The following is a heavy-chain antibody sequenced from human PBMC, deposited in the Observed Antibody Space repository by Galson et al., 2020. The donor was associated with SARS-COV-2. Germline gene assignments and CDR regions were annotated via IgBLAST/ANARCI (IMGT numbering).Heavy chain of an antibody. Sequence: ASETLSLTCPVSGGSISRGGYYWSWIRQHPGKGLEWIGYSYFNGHTFYNPSLRGRVIISLDTSKNQFSLKLSSVTAADTAVYYCARGQGRYWSNGPCYIRDDAFDIWGQGTKVNVPS. V-gene: IGHV4-31*03. CDR2: SYFNGHT. J-gene: IGHJ3*02. CDR3: ARGQGRYWSNGPCYIRDDAFDI. CDR1: GGSISRGGYY. D-gene: IGHD2-15*01.